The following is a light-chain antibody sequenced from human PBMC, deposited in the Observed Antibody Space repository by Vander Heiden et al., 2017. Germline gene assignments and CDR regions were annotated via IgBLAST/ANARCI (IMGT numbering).Light chain of an antibody. CDR2: WAS. CDR1: HSILYSSNNKNY. V-gene: IGKV4-1*01. CDR3: QQYYSSYT. Sequence: DIVFPQLPDSLALSLFESARINCKSSHSILYSSNNKNYLAWYQQKPGQPPKLLIYWASTGEAGVPGRCSGSGSGTDFTLTSSSLHDEDVAVYYCQQYYSSYTFDQGTKLEIK. J-gene: IGKJ2*01.